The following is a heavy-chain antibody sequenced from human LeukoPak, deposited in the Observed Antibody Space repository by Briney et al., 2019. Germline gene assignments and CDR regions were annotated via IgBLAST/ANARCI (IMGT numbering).Heavy chain of an antibody. CDR2: ISYDGSNK. CDR3: ARTSSSTIDY. V-gene: IGHV3-30-3*01. CDR1: GFTFSSYA. J-gene: IGHJ4*02. Sequence: GRSLRLSCAASGFTFSSYAMHWVRQAPGKGLEWVAVISYDGSNKYYADSVKGRFTISRDNAKNTLYLQMNSLRAEDTAVYYCARTSSSTIDYWGQGTLVTVSS.